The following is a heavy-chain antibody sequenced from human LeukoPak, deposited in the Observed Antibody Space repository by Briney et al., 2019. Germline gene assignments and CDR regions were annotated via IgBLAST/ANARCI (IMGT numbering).Heavy chain of an antibody. V-gene: IGHV3-66*01. D-gene: IGHD1-26*01. CDR3: ARGRWEGY. Sequence: PGGSLRLSCAASGFTFSDYYMSWIRQAPGKGLEWVSVIYSGGSTYYADSVKGRFTISRDNSKNTLYLQMNSLRAEDTAVYYCARGRWEGYWGQGTLVTVSS. J-gene: IGHJ4*02. CDR2: IYSGGST. CDR1: GFTFSDYY.